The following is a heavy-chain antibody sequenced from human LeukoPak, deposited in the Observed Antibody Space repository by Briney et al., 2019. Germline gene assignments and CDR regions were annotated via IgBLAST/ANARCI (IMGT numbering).Heavy chain of an antibody. V-gene: IGHV4-59*01. CDR1: GDSISSYY. Sequence: SETLSLTCTVSGDSISSYYWSWIRQPPGKGLEWIGYVYYSGSTNYSPSLMSRVTISLDTSKNQFSLKLSSVTAADTAAYYCARSSYYYAADPFDIWGQGTKVTVSS. CDR2: VYYSGST. CDR3: ARSSYYYAADPFDI. D-gene: IGHD3-10*01. J-gene: IGHJ3*02.